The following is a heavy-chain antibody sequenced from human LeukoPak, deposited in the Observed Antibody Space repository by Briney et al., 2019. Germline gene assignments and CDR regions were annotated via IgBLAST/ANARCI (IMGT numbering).Heavy chain of an antibody. CDR2: ISGSSSTL. CDR3: ARDAPTNGVWYSGFDY. Sequence: GGSLRLSCAASGFTFSSYSMNWVRQAPGKGLEWVSYISGSSSTLYYADSVKGRFTISRDNAKNSLYLQMNSLRAEDTAVYYCARDAPTNGVWYSGFDYWGQGTLVTVSS. J-gene: IGHJ4*02. CDR1: GFTFSSYS. V-gene: IGHV3-48*01. D-gene: IGHD2-8*01.